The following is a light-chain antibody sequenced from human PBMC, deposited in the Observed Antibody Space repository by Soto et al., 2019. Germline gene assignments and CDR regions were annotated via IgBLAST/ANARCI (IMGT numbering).Light chain of an antibody. V-gene: IGKV3-20*01. CDR1: QSVTSNY. J-gene: IGKJ1*01. CDR2: DTS. Sequence: EIVLTQSPGTLSLSPGERATLSCRASQSVTSNYLALYQQKPGQAPGLLIYDTSTRASGVPDRFSGSGSGTEFTLTISRLEPEDFAVYYCQQHGTSPQTFGQGTKV. CDR3: QQHGTSPQT.